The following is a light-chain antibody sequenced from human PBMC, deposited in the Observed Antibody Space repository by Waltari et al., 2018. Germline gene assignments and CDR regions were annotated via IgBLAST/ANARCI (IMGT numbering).Light chain of an antibody. CDR3: QHYGSSSIT. Sequence: EIVLTQSPGTLSLSAGEGAALSCTASQSVSSRDLAWYQQKPGQAPRLLMYGASNRASGTPDRFSGSGSGTDFTLTISRLEPEDFAVYYCQHYGSSSITFGQGTRLEIK. J-gene: IGKJ5*01. CDR1: QSVSSRD. V-gene: IGKV3-20*01. CDR2: GAS.